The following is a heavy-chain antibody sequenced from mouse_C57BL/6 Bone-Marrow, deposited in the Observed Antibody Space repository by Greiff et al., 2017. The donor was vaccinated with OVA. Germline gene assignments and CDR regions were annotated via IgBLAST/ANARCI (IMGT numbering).Heavy chain of an antibody. CDR1: GFTFSDYG. CDR3: ARGYYYGSSLYWYFDV. V-gene: IGHV5-17*01. J-gene: IGHJ1*03. Sequence: EVKLMESGGGLVKPGGSLKLSCAASGFTFSDYGMHWVRQAPEKGLEWVAYISSGSSTIYYADKVKGRFPISRDKATNTLFLQMTSLRSEDAAMYFCARGYYYGSSLYWYFDVWGTGATVTVSS. CDR2: ISSGSSTI. D-gene: IGHD1-1*01.